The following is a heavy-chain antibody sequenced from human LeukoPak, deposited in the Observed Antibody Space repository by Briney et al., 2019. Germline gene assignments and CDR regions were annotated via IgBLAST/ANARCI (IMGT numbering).Heavy chain of an antibody. D-gene: IGHD2-2*01. V-gene: IGHV3-30*18. CDR2: ISSTGSGK. Sequence: GGSLRLSCAASGFPFSTYGMHWVRQAPGKGLEWVAIISSTGSGKYYADSVKGRFTISRDNSKNTLYLQMNSLRGDDTAVYYCAKDSGCSSSSCPNNWLDPWGQGTLVTVSS. J-gene: IGHJ5*02. CDR1: GFPFSTYG. CDR3: AKDSGCSSSSCPNNWLDP.